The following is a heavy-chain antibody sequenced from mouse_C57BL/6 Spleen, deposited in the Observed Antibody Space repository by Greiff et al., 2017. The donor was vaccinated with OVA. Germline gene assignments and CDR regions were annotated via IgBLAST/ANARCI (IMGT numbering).Heavy chain of an antibody. V-gene: IGHV1-75*01. J-gene: IGHJ2*01. CDR1: GYTFTDYY. Sequence: QVQLQQSGPELVKPGASVKISCKASGYTFTDYYINWLKQRPGQGLEWIGWIFPGSGSTYYNEKFKGKATLTVDKSSSTAYMLLSSLTSEDSAVYFCARRTYGSSYGGDYFDYWGQGTTLTVSS. CDR2: IFPGSGST. CDR3: ARRTYGSSYGGDYFDY. D-gene: IGHD1-1*01.